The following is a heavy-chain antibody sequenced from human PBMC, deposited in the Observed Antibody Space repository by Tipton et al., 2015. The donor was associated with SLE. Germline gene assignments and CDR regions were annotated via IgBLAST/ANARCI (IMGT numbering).Heavy chain of an antibody. V-gene: IGHV3-23*01. CDR3: VRPSLIQGGRFDY. D-gene: IGHD1-26*01. CDR2: IRGSGDGT. Sequence: SLRLSCAASGFTFSSYAMTWVRQAPGKGLQWVSAIRGSGDGTYYADSVQGRFTISRDNARDSLYLQMSGLRVEDTAVYFCVRPSLIQGGRFDYWGQGTLVTVSS. J-gene: IGHJ4*02. CDR1: GFTFSSYA.